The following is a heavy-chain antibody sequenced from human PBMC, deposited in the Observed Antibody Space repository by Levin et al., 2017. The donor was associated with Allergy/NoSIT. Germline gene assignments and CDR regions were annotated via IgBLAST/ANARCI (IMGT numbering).Heavy chain of an antibody. D-gene: IGHD3-10*01. CDR3: AKDLGVYGSGSYNYMDV. J-gene: IGHJ6*03. CDR2: ISYHGSNK. Sequence: GGSLRLSCAASGFTFNTYAMHWVRQAPGKGLEWVAVISYHGSNKYYADSVKGRFSVPRDNSKNTLYLQMNSLRAEDSAVYYCAKDLGVYGSGSYNYMDVWGKGTTVTVSS. CDR1: GFTFNTYA. V-gene: IGHV3-30*18.